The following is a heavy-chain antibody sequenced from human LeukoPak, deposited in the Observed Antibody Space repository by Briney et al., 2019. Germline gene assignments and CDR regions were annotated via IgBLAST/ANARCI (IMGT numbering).Heavy chain of an antibody. V-gene: IGHV3-53*01. CDR3: AKGYSFGCCNYYYMDA. D-gene: IGHD5-18*01. J-gene: IGHJ6*03. CDR1: GFTVSSNY. Sequence: GGSLRLSCAASGFTVSSNYMSWVRQAPGKGLEWVSVIYSGGSTHYADSVKGRFTISRDNAKNSLYLQMNSLRAEDTAVYYCAKGYSFGCCNYYYMDAWGKGTTVTVSS. CDR2: IYSGGST.